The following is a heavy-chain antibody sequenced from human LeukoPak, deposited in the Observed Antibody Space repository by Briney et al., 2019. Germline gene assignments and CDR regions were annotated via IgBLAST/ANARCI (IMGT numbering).Heavy chain of an antibody. J-gene: IGHJ3*02. CDR2: IRYDGSNK. CDR3: ARDKDYGDYLQASRAFDI. V-gene: IGHV3-30*02. CDR1: GFTFSSYG. Sequence: GGSLRLSCAASGFTFSSYGMHWVRQAPGKGLEWVAFIRYDGSNKYYADSVKGRFTISRDNSQNTLYLQMNSLRAEDTAVYYCARDKDYGDYLQASRAFDIWGQGTMVTVSS. D-gene: IGHD4-17*01.